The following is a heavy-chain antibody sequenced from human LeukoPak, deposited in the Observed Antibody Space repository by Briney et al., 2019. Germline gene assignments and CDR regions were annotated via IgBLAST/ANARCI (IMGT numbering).Heavy chain of an antibody. J-gene: IGHJ5*02. CDR3: ARDLISVAGFDP. CDR1: GFTFSSYS. D-gene: IGHD6-19*01. V-gene: IGHV3-21*01. Sequence: GGSLRLSCAASGFTFSSYSMNWVRQAPGKGLEWVSSISSSSSYIYYADSVKGRFTISRDNAKNSLYLQMNSLRAEDTAVYYCARDLISVAGFDPWGQGTLVTVSS. CDR2: ISSSSSYI.